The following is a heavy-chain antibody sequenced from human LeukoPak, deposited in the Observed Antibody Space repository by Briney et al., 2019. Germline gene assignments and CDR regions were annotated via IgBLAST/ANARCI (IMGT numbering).Heavy chain of an antibody. CDR3: ARGRPPHDYGTLFDY. Sequence: SETLSLPCTVSGGAITGYYWSWIRQPPGRALECIGYIYYSGNTNYNPSHKSRVTMSGDTSKEQFSLKLSSVTAADTAVYYCARGRPPHDYGTLFDYWGQGTLVTVSS. V-gene: IGHV4-59*01. J-gene: IGHJ4*02. CDR1: GGAITGYY. D-gene: IGHD4-17*01. CDR2: IYYSGNT.